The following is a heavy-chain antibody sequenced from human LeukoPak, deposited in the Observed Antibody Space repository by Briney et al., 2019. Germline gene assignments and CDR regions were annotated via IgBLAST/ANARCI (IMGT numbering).Heavy chain of an antibody. Sequence: GSLRLSCAASGFTSSSYSMNWVRQAPGKGLEWVSSISSSSSYIYYADSVKGRFTISRDNSKNTLYLQMNSLRAEDTAVYYCAAQKRAAAAPFDYWGQGTLVTVSS. CDR2: ISSSSSYI. J-gene: IGHJ4*02. V-gene: IGHV3-21*04. CDR1: GFTSSSYS. D-gene: IGHD6-13*01. CDR3: AAQKRAAAAPFDY.